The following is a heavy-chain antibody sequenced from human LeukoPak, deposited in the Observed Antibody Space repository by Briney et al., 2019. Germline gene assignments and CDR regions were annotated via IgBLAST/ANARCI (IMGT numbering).Heavy chain of an antibody. CDR2: IGPDGGTT. D-gene: IGHD6-6*01. CDR3: ARGAQLTDY. CDR1: GFTFYTYG. J-gene: IGHJ4*02. V-gene: IGHV3-64*01. Sequence: GGSLRLSCAASGFTFYTYGMHWVRQAPGKGLEYVSGIGPDGGTTYYANSVKGRFTISRDNSKYMLYLQIGSLTADDMAVYYCARGAQLTDYWGQGTLVTVSS.